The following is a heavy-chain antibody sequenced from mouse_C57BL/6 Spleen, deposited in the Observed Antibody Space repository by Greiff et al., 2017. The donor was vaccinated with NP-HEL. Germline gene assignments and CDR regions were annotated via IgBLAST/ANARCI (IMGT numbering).Heavy chain of an antibody. CDR1: GYTFTSYW. J-gene: IGHJ2*01. Sequence: QVQLQQPGTELVKPGASVKLSCKASGYTFTSYWMHWVKQRPGQGLEWIGNINPSNGGTNYNEKFKSKATLTVDKSSNTAYMQLSSLTSEDSAVYYCVREEGSNWGWYYFDYWGQGTTLTVSS. CDR3: VREEGSNWGWYYFDY. V-gene: IGHV1-53*01. CDR2: INPSNGGT. D-gene: IGHD2-5*01.